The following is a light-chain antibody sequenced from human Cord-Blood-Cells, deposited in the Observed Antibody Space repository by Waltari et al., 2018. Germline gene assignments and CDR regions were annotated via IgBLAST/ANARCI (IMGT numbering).Light chain of an antibody. CDR3: QQSYRTPFT. J-gene: IGKJ3*01. Sequence: DIQMTQSPSSLSASVGDRVTITCRASQSISSYLNWYQQKPGKAPKLLIYAASSLQSGVPSRFSGRGSGTDFTLTISRLQPEDFATYYCQQSYRTPFTFGPGTKVDIK. V-gene: IGKV1-39*01. CDR2: AAS. CDR1: QSISSY.